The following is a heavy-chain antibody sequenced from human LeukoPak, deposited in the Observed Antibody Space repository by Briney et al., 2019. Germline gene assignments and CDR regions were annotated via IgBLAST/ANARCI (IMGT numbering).Heavy chain of an antibody. CDR2: INPNSGDT. CDR1: GYTFTDYF. CDR3: ARGFFYDFWSGLDY. V-gene: IGHV1-2*02. Sequence: ASVKVSCKASGYTFTDYFMHWVRQAPGQGLEWMGWINPNSGDTNYAQKLQGRVTMTTDTSTSTAYMELRSLRSDDTAVYYCARGFFYDFWSGLDYWGQGTLVTVSS. D-gene: IGHD3-3*01. J-gene: IGHJ4*02.